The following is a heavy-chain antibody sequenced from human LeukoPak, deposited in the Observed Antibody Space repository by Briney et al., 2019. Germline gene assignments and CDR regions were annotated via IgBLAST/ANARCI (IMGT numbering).Heavy chain of an antibody. CDR1: GFTFSNYG. D-gene: IGHD3-10*01. J-gene: IGHJ4*02. V-gene: IGHV3-30*18. Sequence: PGGSLRLSCVASGFTFSNYGMHWVRQAPGKGLEWVAVFSSDGRSTFYAENVQGRFTLSRDNSKNTLSLQMNSLRAEDTAVYYCAKSYYYHSGSFDYWGQGTLVTVSS. CDR3: AKSYYYHSGSFDY. CDR2: FSSDGRST.